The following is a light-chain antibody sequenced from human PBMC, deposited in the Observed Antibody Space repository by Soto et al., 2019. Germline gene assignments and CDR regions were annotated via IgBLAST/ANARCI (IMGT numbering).Light chain of an antibody. Sequence: DIQMTQSPSTLSASVGDRVTITCRASQGISSWLAWYQQKAGKAPKLLIYKASTLESGVPSRFSGSGSGTEFTLTISCLQPDDFATYYCQQYYSYSQFGQGTRVEI. CDR2: KAS. J-gene: IGKJ1*01. CDR1: QGISSW. V-gene: IGKV1-5*03. CDR3: QQYYSYSQ.